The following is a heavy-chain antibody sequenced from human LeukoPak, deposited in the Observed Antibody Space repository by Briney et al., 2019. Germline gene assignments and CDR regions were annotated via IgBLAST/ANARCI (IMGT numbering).Heavy chain of an antibody. CDR2: NSGYNGNT. Sequence: GASVKVSCKASGYILTSYSFNWVRQAPGQGFEWMGWNSGYNGNTIYAEHFQGRVTMTTDTSTNTAYMELRSLRSEDTAVYYCARGGDARIVVGDPFDYWGQGTLVTVSS. J-gene: IGHJ4*02. V-gene: IGHV1-18*01. CDR1: GYILTSYS. D-gene: IGHD3-22*01. CDR3: ARGGDARIVVGDPFDY.